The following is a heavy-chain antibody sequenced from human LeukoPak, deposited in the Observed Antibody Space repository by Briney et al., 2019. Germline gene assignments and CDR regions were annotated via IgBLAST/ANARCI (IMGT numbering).Heavy chain of an antibody. Sequence: ASVKVSCKASGYTFVSYGISWVRQAPGQGLEWMGWISPYNGNTNYAQKLQGRLTMTTDTSTTTAYMELRSLRSDDTAVYYCARSYKQWLVVPFDYWGQGTLVTVSS. CDR3: ARSYKQWLVVPFDY. CDR1: GYTFVSYG. J-gene: IGHJ4*02. D-gene: IGHD6-19*01. V-gene: IGHV1-18*01. CDR2: ISPYNGNT.